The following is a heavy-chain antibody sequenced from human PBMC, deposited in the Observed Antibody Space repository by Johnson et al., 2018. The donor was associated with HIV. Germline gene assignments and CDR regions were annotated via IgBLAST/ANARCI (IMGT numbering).Heavy chain of an antibody. CDR3: AKRLTYANSLDAFDI. J-gene: IGHJ3*02. CDR1: GFTFNDYG. D-gene: IGHD3-16*01. V-gene: IGHV3-20*04. Sequence: VQLVESGGGVVRPGGSLRLSCAASGFTFNDYGMSWVRQTPGKGLEWVSHINWNGGDTGYADSVKGRFILSRENAKNPLYLQMNSLRAEEKAVYYCAKRLTYANSLDAFDIWGQGTMVTVSS. CDR2: INWNGGDT.